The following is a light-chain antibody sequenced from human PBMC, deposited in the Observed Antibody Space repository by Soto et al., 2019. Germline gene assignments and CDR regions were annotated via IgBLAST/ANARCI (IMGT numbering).Light chain of an antibody. Sequence: DIVMTQSPDSLAVSLGERATINCKSSQSILYNSSNKNYLAWYQQRPGQPPKLLIYWASTRESGVPDRFSGSGSGTDFTLTISSLQAEDVAVYYCQQYYTTPLTFGGGTKVDIK. V-gene: IGKV4-1*01. CDR1: QSILYNSSNKNY. J-gene: IGKJ4*01. CDR2: WAS. CDR3: QQYYTTPLT.